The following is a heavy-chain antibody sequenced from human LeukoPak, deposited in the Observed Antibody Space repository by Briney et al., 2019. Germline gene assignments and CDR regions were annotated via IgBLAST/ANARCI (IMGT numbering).Heavy chain of an antibody. Sequence: ASVKVSCKASGGTFDNYAVSWVREAPGLGLEWMGRIIPMLGKTNSAQKFQDRVTFTADKSTGTAYMELTHLRPDDTAVYFCTRGLFGGFAAAPFDHWGQGTLVTVSP. CDR1: GGTFDNYA. J-gene: IGHJ4*02. D-gene: IGHD2-2*01. V-gene: IGHV1-69*04. CDR3: TRGLFGGFAAAPFDH. CDR2: IIPMLGKT.